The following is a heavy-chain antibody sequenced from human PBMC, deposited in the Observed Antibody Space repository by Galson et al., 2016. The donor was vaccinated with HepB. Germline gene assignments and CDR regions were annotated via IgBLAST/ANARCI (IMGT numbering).Heavy chain of an antibody. V-gene: IGHV3-11*06. J-gene: IGHJ3*01. CDR1: RFTFSDYY. Sequence: SLRLSCAASRFTFSDYYMSWIRQAPGKGLEWVSYISSSSSYTNYADSVRGRFTISRDNAKNSLYLQMNSLRAEDTAVYYCARVRFCSSTTCYDAFDVWGLGTMVSVSS. D-gene: IGHD2-2*01. CDR2: ISSSSSYT. CDR3: ARVRFCSSTTCYDAFDV.